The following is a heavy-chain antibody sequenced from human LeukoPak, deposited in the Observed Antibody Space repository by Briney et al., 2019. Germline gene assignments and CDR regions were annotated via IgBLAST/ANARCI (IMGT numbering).Heavy chain of an antibody. CDR1: GGSMIRTDYY. CDR3: ARDRVVPAAPRFDL. D-gene: IGHD2-2*01. Sequence: SETLSLTCTVSGGSMIRTDYYWGWIRQPPGKGLEWIGSIYHSGSTNYNPSLKSRVTISVDTSKNQFSLKLSSVTAADTAVYYCARDRVVPAAPRFDLWGRGTLVTVSS. J-gene: IGHJ2*01. V-gene: IGHV4-39*07. CDR2: IYHSGST.